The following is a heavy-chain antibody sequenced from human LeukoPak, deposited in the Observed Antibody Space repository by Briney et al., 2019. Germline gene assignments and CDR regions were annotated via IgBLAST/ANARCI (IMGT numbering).Heavy chain of an antibody. D-gene: IGHD5-24*01. CDR2: IYYSGST. CDR1: GGSISSYY. V-gene: IGHV4-59*08. J-gene: IGHJ4*02. Sequence: SETLSLTCTVSGGSISSYYWSWIRQPPGKGLEGIGYIYYSGSTNYNPSLKSRVTISVDTSKNQFSLKLSSVTAADTAVYYCARQVPGEMATIDYWGQGTLVTVSS. CDR3: ARQVPGEMATIDY.